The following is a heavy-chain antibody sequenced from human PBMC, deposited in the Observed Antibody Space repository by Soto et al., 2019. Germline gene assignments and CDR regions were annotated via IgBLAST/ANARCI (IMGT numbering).Heavy chain of an antibody. CDR2: IWFDGSDK. CDR1: GFAFSSYG. J-gene: IGHJ3*02. CDR3: ARLYCSAASCYSVGAFDI. V-gene: IGHV3-33*01. D-gene: IGHD2-15*01. Sequence: LRLSCAASGFAFSSYGMDLVRQAPFKGLEWVALIWFDGSDKYYTESVKGRFTISRDNSKSTLYLQMNSLRAEDTAVYYCARLYCSAASCYSVGAFDIRGQGTMVTVSS.